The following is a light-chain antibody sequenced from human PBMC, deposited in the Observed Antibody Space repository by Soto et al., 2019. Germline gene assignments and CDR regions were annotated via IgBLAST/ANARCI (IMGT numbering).Light chain of an antibody. CDR2: KAS. J-gene: IGKJ3*01. Sequence: DIQMTQSPPTLSASVGDRVTITCRASQSISSRLAWYQQKPGRAPKLLFYKASSLESGVPSRFSGSGSGTEFTLTISSLQPDDFATYYCQQYNSYSSFGPGTRVDIK. CDR1: QSISSR. V-gene: IGKV1-5*03. CDR3: QQYNSYSS.